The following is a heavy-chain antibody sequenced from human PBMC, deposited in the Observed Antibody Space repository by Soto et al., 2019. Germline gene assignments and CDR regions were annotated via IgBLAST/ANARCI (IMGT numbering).Heavy chain of an antibody. CDR3: AKDRVAAATGNCCNWFDP. CDR2: IVVGSGNT. J-gene: IGHJ5*02. Sequence: ASVKVSCKASGFTFTSSAVQWVRQARGQRLEWIGWIVVGSGNTNYAQKFQERVTITRDMSTSTAYMELNSLRAEDTAVYYCAKDRVAAATGNCCNWFDPWGQGTLVTVSS. V-gene: IGHV1-58*01. CDR1: GFTFTSSA. D-gene: IGHD6-13*01.